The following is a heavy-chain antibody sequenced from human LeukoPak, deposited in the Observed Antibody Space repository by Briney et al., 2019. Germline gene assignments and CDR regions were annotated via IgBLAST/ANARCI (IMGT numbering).Heavy chain of an antibody. J-gene: IGHJ4*02. D-gene: IGHD1-14*01. CDR1: GFTFSDYY. Sequence: GGSLRLSCAASGFTFSDYYMSWIRQAPGKGLEWLSYIGSSGNDIDYADSVKGRFTISRDNAENSLYLQIYSLRPEDTAVYHCARGASDNPLDYWGQGTLVIVSS. CDR3: ARGASDNPLDY. V-gene: IGHV3-11*04. CDR2: IGSSGNDI.